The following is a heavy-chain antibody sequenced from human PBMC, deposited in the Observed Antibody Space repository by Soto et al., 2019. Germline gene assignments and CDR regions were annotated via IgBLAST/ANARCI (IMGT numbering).Heavy chain of an antibody. Sequence: QVQLQQWGAGLLKPSETLSLTCAANGGSFTGYYWSWVRQPPGKGLEWIGEIKDGGSTNYSPSLRSRVTISADTSQKKFSLKVTSVTAADTAVYYCARGQEGVVATHWDQGTLVTVSS. CDR3: ARGQEGVVATH. CDR2: IKDGGST. D-gene: IGHD2-15*01. CDR1: GGSFTGYY. J-gene: IGHJ4*02. V-gene: IGHV4-34*01.